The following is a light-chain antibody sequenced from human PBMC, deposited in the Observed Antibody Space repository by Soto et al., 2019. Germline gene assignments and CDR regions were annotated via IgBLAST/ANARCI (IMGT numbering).Light chain of an antibody. CDR3: QQRSNWPPYT. CDR2: DAS. Sequence: EIVLTQSPATVSLSPGERATLSCRASQSVSSYLDWYQQKPGQAPRLLIYDASNRTTGIPARFSGSGSGTDFTITISSLEPEDFALYYGQQRSNWPPYTFGQGTKLEIK. V-gene: IGKV3-11*01. J-gene: IGKJ2*01. CDR1: QSVSSY.